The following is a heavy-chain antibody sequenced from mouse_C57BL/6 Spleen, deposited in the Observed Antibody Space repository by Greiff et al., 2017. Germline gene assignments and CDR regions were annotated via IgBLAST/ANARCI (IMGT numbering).Heavy chain of an antibody. J-gene: IGHJ3*01. CDR2: ISSGSSNI. CDR1: GFTFSDYG. D-gene: IGHD1-1*01. Sequence: EVQLVESGGGLVKPGGSLKLSCAASGFTFSDYGMHWVRQAPEKGLEWVAYISSGSSNIYYADTVKGRFTISRDNAKNTLFLQMTSLRSEDTAMYYCGRGGSSYPLAYWGQGTLVTVSA. CDR3: GRGGSSYPLAY. V-gene: IGHV5-17*01.